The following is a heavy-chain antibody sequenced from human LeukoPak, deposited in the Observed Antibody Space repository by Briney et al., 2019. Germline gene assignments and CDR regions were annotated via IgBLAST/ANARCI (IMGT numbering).Heavy chain of an antibody. CDR2: ISSSGI. V-gene: IGHV3-48*03. J-gene: IGHJ4*02. CDR1: GFTFSNYE. Sequence: GSLRLSCAASGFTFSNYEMNWVRQAPGKGLEWVSYISSSGIYYADSVKGRFTISRDTAKNSLYLHMNSLRAEDTAVYYCVRFYRGYGNSAYPHFDYWGQGTLVTVSS. D-gene: IGHD5-12*01. CDR3: VRFYRGYGNSAYPHFDY.